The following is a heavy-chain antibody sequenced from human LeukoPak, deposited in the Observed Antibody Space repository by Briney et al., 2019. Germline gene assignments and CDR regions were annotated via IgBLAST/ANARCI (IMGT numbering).Heavy chain of an antibody. J-gene: IGHJ4*02. Sequence: GGSLRLSCAASGFTFGSTGMHWVRLPPGKGLGWVALLRYDGITKYYAESVQGRFTISRDISKSTLYLEMNSLRAEDTAVYYCASGYGWLSSNWGRGTLVTVSS. CDR3: ASGYGWLSSN. CDR1: GFTFGSTG. D-gene: IGHD3-9*01. CDR2: LRYDGITK. V-gene: IGHV3-30*02.